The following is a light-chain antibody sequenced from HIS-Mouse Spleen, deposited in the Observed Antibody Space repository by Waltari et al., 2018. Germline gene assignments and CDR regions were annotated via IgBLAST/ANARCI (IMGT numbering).Light chain of an antibody. CDR3: QQYNNWWT. CDR2: GAS. J-gene: IGKJ1*01. V-gene: IGKV3-15*01. Sequence: IVMTQSPATLSVSPGEKATLSGRASQSVSSNLAWYQQKPGQAPRLLIYGASSRATGIPAMFSGSGSGKEFTFTISSMQSEDFAVYYCQQYNNWWTFGQGTKVEIK. CDR1: QSVSSN.